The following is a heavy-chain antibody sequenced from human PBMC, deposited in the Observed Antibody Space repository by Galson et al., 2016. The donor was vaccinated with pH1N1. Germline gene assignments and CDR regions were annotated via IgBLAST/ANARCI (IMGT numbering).Heavy chain of an antibody. V-gene: IGHV3-30*04. Sequence: LRLSCAASGFTFTSYAMHWVRQAPGKGLEWVAVILYDGTNEYYADSVKVRFTISRDKTQSTVYLQMNSLRTKDTAVYYCARDSEYSGHEGFHWAQGTLVIVSS. J-gene: IGHJ4*02. CDR1: GFTFTSYA. CDR2: ILYDGTNE. D-gene: IGHD5-12*01. CDR3: ARDSEYSGHEGFH.